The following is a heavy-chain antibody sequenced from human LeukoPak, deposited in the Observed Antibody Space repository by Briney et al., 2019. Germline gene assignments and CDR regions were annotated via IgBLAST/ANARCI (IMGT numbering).Heavy chain of an antibody. CDR1: GGSISSYY. Sequence: PGGSLRLSCAASGGSISSYYWSWIRQPPGKGLEWIGYIYYSGSTNYNPSLKSRVTISVDTSKNQFSLKLSSVTAADTAVYYCAREGNLEMATTWGQGTLVTVSS. CDR3: AREGNLEMATT. V-gene: IGHV4-59*01. D-gene: IGHD5-24*01. J-gene: IGHJ5*02. CDR2: IYYSGST.